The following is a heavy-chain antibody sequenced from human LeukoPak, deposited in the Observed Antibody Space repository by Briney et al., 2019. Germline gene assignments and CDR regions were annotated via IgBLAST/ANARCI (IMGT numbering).Heavy chain of an antibody. J-gene: IGHJ4*02. CDR1: GGTFSSYA. Sequence: ASVKVSCKASGGTFSSYAISWVRQAPGQGLEWMGWINPNSGGTNYAQKFQGRVTMTRDTSISTAYMELSRLRSDDTAVYYCARVNLYSSSEPQYYFDYWGQGTLVTVSS. CDR3: ARVNLYSSSEPQYYFDY. V-gene: IGHV1-2*02. D-gene: IGHD6-6*01. CDR2: INPNSGGT.